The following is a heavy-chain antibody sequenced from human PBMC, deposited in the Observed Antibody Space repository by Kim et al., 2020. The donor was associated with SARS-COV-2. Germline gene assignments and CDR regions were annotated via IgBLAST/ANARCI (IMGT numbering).Heavy chain of an antibody. D-gene: IGHD3-16*02. Sequence: SQTLSLTCTASGSSISSSSYYWGWIRQPPGKGLEWIGSIYHSGSTYYNPSLKSRVTISVDTSKNQFSLKLSSVTAADTAVYYCARQALRELSYLDYWGQGTLVTVSS. V-gene: IGHV4-39*01. J-gene: IGHJ4*02. CDR2: IYHSGST. CDR1: GSSISSSSYY. CDR3: ARQALRELSYLDY.